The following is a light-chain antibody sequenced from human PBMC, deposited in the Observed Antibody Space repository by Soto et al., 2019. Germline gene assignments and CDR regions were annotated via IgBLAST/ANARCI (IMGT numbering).Light chain of an antibody. CDR2: EVS. CDR3: ISYTTSSTPWV. J-gene: IGLJ3*02. Sequence: QSALTQPASVSGSPGQSITISCTGTSSDVGSYKYVSWYQQHPGKAPKLMIYEVSHRPSGVSNRFSGSKSGNTASLTISGLQAEDEADYYCISYTTSSTPWVFGGGTQLTVL. CDR1: SSDVGSYKY. V-gene: IGLV2-14*01.